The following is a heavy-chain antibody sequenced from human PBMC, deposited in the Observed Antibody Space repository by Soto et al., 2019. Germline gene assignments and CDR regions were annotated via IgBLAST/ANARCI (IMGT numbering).Heavy chain of an antibody. CDR2: IIPIFGTA. Sequence: QVQLVHSGAEVKKPGSSVKVSCKASGGTFSSYAISWVRQAPVQGLEGMGGIIPIFGTANYAQKFQGRITITADEPPSTAYMELSSLRSEDTAVYYCAREEYSSSSYYYYGMDVWGQGTTVTVSS. D-gene: IGHD6-6*01. CDR3: AREEYSSSSYYYYGMDV. J-gene: IGHJ6*02. V-gene: IGHV1-69*01. CDR1: GGTFSSYA.